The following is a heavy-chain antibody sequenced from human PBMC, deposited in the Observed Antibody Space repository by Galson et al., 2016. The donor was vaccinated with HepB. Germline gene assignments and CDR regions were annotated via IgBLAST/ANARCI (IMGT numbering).Heavy chain of an antibody. CDR2: INPSGGST. D-gene: IGHD3-22*01. CDR3: ARVPGMHYYDRTYSFDF. J-gene: IGHJ4*02. Sequence: SVKVSCKASGYMFTTYYMQWVRQAPGQGLEWMGIINPSGGSTTYAQKFQGRVTMTRDTSTSTVYMELSSLRSEDTAVYYCARVPGMHYYDRTYSFDFWGQGTLVIVSS. V-gene: IGHV1-46*01. CDR1: GYMFTTYY.